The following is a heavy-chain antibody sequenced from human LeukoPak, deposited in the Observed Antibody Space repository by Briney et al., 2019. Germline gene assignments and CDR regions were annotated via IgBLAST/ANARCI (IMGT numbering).Heavy chain of an antibody. CDR3: ARGRGLLLWFGELFDY. J-gene: IGHJ4*02. D-gene: IGHD3-10*01. V-gene: IGHV4-34*01. CDR1: GGSISSYY. Sequence: PSETLSLTCTVSGGSISSYYCSWIRQPPGKGLEWIGEINHSGSTNYNPSLKSRVTISVDTSKNQFSLKLSSVTAADTAVYYCARGRGLLLWFGELFDYWGQGTLVTVSS. CDR2: INHSGST.